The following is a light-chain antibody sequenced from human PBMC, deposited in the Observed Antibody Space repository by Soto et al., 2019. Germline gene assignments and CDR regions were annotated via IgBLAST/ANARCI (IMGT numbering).Light chain of an antibody. CDR2: DVS. CDR3: SSYTTSNTRQIV. J-gene: IGLJ1*01. V-gene: IGLV2-14*03. CDR1: SSDVVGYNY. Sequence: SVLTQPASVSGSPGQSITISCTGTSSDVVGYNYVSWYQHHPGKAPKLIIYDVSNRPSGVSIRFSGSKSDNTASLTISGLQPEDEADYHCSSYTTSNTRQIVFGTGTKVTVL.